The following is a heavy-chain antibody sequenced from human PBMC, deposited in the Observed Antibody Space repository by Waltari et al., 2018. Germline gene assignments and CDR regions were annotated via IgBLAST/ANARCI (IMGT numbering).Heavy chain of an antibody. D-gene: IGHD6-6*01. CDR3: ARVESIAARCFDY. Sequence: LQLQESGPGLVTPSETLSLTCTVSGDSIRSTSYYWGWIRQPPGKGVEWIGSIYYSGSTYYNPSLKSRVTISVDTSKNQFSLKLSSVTAADTAVYYCARVESIAARCFDYWGQGTLVTVSS. CDR1: GDSIRSTSYY. J-gene: IGHJ4*02. CDR2: IYYSGST. V-gene: IGHV4-39*07.